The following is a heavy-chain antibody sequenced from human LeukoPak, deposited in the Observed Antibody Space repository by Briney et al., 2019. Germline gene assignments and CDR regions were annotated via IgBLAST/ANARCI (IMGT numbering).Heavy chain of an antibody. CDR3: TRVGSSSSFDY. CDR2: IRSKAYGGTT. Sequence: PGRSLRLSCTASGFTFGDYAMGWVRQAPWKGLEWVGFIRSKAYGGTTEYAASVKGRFTISRDDSKSIAYLQMNSLKTEDTAVYYCTRVGSSSSFDYWGQGTLVTVSS. CDR1: GFTFGDYA. D-gene: IGHD6-6*01. J-gene: IGHJ4*02. V-gene: IGHV3-49*04.